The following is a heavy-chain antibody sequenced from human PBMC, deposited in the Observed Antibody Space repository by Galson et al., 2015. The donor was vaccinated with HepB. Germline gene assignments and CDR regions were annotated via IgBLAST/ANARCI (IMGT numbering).Heavy chain of an antibody. CDR3: SVSSGNSFPVDEGFDY. V-gene: IGHV1-24*01. D-gene: IGHD4-23*01. CDR1: GYTLTELS. J-gene: IGHJ4*02. CDR2: FDPEDGET. Sequence: SVKVSCKVSGYTLTELSMHWVRQAPGKGLEWMGGFDPEDGETIYAQKFQGRVTMTEDTSTDTAYMELSSLRSEDTAVYYCSVSSGNSFPVDEGFDYWGQGTLVTVSS.